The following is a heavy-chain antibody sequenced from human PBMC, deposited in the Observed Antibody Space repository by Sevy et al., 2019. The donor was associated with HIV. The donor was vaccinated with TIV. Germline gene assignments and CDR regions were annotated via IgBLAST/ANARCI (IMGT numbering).Heavy chain of an antibody. Sequence: GGSLRLSCAASGFTLSSYGMHWVRQAPGKGLEWVAVIRYDGSNKYYADSVKGRFTIPRDNSKNTLYLQMNSLRAEDTALDYCARDRLGITISAEWGGGMDVWGQGTTVTVSS. J-gene: IGHJ6*02. D-gene: IGHD3-3*01. CDR1: GFTLSSYG. V-gene: IGHV3-33*01. CDR2: IRYDGSNK. CDR3: ARDRLGITISAEWGGGMDV.